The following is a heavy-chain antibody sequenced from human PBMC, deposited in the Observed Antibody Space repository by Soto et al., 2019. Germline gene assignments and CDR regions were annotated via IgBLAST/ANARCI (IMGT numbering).Heavy chain of an antibody. V-gene: IGHV3-49*03. Sequence: PGGSLRLSCTASGFTFGDYAMSWFRQAPGKGLEWVGFIRSKAYGGTTEYAASVKGRFTISRDDSKSIAYLQMNSLKTEDTAVYYCTRVFDFWSGYYFSSTRAEYFQHWGQGTLVTVS. CDR1: GFTFGDYA. CDR3: TRVFDFWSGYYFSSTRAEYFQH. D-gene: IGHD3-3*01. CDR2: IRSKAYGGTT. J-gene: IGHJ1*01.